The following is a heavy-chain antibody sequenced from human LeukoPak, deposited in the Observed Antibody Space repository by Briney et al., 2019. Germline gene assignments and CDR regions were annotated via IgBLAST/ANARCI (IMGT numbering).Heavy chain of an antibody. Sequence: GGSLRLSCAASGFTFSSYSMNWVRQAPGKGLEWVSSISSSSSYIYYADSVKGRFTISRDNAKNSLYLQMNSLRAEDTAVYYCAKDRSLLLIAAAGYWFDPWGQGTLVTVSS. D-gene: IGHD6-13*01. CDR1: GFTFSSYS. J-gene: IGHJ5*02. V-gene: IGHV3-21*01. CDR2: ISSSSSYI. CDR3: AKDRSLLLIAAAGYWFDP.